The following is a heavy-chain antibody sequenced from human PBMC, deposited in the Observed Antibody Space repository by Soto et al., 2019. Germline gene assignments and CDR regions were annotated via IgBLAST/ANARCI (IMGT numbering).Heavy chain of an antibody. CDR2: ISTSGSPA. CDR3: ATAGIYYEA. CDR1: GFAFRHNY. Sequence: GGSLRLSCTVSGFAFRHNYLTWIRQAPGKGLEWLSYISTSGSPAYYADSVKGRFTISTDNAKKSLYLQMDSLRAEDTGVYYCATAGIYYEAWGQGTLVTVSS. J-gene: IGHJ5*02. V-gene: IGHV3-11*01. D-gene: IGHD1-26*01.